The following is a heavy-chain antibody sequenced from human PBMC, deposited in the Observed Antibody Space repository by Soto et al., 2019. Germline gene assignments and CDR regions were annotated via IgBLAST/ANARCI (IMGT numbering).Heavy chain of an antibody. CDR1: GYTFTRYG. J-gene: IGHJ1*01. V-gene: IGHV1-18*01. CDR2: ISAYNGNT. Sequence: QVQLVQSGAEVKKPGASVKVSCKASGYTFTRYGITWVRQAPGQGLEWMGWISAYNGNTNYAQKLQGRVTMTTDTSTKTAYMELRSLRSDDTAVYYCARDAYYDSSGYDYLGEYFQSWGQGTLVTVSS. CDR3: ARDAYYDSSGYDYLGEYFQS. D-gene: IGHD3-22*01.